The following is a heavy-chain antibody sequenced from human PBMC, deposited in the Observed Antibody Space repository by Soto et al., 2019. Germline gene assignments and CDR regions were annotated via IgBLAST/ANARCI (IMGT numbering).Heavy chain of an antibody. Sequence: PGGSLRLSCAASGFTFSSYGMHWVRQAPGKGLEWVAVISYDGSNKYYADSVKGRFTISRDNAKNSLYLQMNSLRAEDTAVYYCAREGTSSGYYPYYYYGMDVWGQGTTVTVSS. CDR3: AREGTSSGYYPYYYYGMDV. D-gene: IGHD3-22*01. V-gene: IGHV3-30*03. J-gene: IGHJ6*02. CDR1: GFTFSSYG. CDR2: ISYDGSNK.